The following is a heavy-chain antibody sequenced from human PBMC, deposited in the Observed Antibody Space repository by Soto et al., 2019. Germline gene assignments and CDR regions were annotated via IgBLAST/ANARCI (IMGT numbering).Heavy chain of an antibody. D-gene: IGHD6-6*01. CDR3: ARQIAARRNWFDP. CDR1: GGSISSSSYY. J-gene: IGHJ5*02. CDR2: IYYSGST. V-gene: IGHV4-39*01. Sequence: PSETLSLTCTVSGGSISSSSYYWGWIRQPPGKGLEWIGSIYYSGSTYYNPSLKSRVTISVDTSKNQFSLKLSSVTAADTAVYYCARQIAARRNWFDPWGQGTLVTVS.